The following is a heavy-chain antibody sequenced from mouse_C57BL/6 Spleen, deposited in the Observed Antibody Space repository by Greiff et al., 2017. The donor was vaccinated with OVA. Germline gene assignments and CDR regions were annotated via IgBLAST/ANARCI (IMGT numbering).Heavy chain of an antibody. CDR3: APMVTTEYYYAMDY. Sequence: EVKLVESGGGLVKPGGSLKLSCAASGFTFSSYAMSWVRQTPEKRLEWVATISDGGSYTYYPDKVKGRFTISRDNAKNNLYLQMSHLKSEDTAMYYSAPMVTTEYYYAMDYWGQGTSVTVSS. V-gene: IGHV5-4*03. J-gene: IGHJ4*01. CDR1: GFTFSSYA. CDR2: ISDGGSYT. D-gene: IGHD2-1*01.